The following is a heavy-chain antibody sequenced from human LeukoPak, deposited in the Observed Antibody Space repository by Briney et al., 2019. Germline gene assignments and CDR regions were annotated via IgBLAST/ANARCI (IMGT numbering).Heavy chain of an antibody. CDR3: ATKQWLAPPPDS. J-gene: IGHJ4*02. CDR2: INTVGTVT. D-gene: IGHD6-19*01. Sequence: PGGSLRLSVEAPGLTFSNNWMFWVRKAPGKGLESVSRINTVGTVTTYADSVKGRFTVSRDNADNTMFLRMNSVRDEDTAVYYCATKQWLAPPPDSWGQGTPVTVSS. CDR1: GLTFSNNW. V-gene: IGHV3-74*01.